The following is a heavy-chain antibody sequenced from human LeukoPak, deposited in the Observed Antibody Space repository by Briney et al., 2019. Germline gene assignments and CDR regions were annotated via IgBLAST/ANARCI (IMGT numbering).Heavy chain of an antibody. CDR1: GGSISSYY. CDR3: ARGRAHSGSRPPYYYYYYIDV. J-gene: IGHJ6*03. Sequence: SETLSLTCTVSGGSISSYYWSWIRQPAGKGLEWIGRIYTSGSTNYNPSLKSRVTMSVDTSKNQFSLKLSSVTAADTAVYYCARGRAHSGSRPPYYYYYYIDVWGKGTTVTVSS. D-gene: IGHD1-26*01. V-gene: IGHV4-4*07. CDR2: IYTSGST.